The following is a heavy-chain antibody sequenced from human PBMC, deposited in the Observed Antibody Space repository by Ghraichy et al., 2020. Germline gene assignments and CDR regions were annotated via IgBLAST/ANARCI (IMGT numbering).Heavy chain of an antibody. CDR1: GFTFSSYG. CDR2: ISYDGSNK. J-gene: IGHJ6*02. V-gene: IGHV3-30*18. Sequence: GGSLRLSCAASGFTFSSYGMHWVRQAPGKGLEWVAVISYDGSNKYYADSVKGRFTISRDNSKNTLYLQMNSLRAEDTAVYYCAKDRGSYHYYYGMDVWGQGTTVTVSS. D-gene: IGHD1-26*01. CDR3: AKDRGSYHYYYGMDV.